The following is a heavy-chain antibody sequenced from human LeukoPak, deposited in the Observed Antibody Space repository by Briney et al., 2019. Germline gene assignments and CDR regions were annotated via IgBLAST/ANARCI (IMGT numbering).Heavy chain of an antibody. CDR1: GGSFSGYY. Sequence: PSETLSLTCAVYGGSFSGYYWSWIRQPPGKGLEWIGEINHSGSTNYNPSLKSRVTISVDTSKNQFSLKLSSVTAADTAVYYCARGENLYYYYYGMDVWGQGTTVTVSS. V-gene: IGHV4-34*01. CDR3: ARGENLYYYYYGMDV. CDR2: INHSGST. J-gene: IGHJ6*02.